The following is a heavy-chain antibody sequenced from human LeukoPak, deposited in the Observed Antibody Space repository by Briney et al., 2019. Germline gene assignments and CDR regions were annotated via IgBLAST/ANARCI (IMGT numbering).Heavy chain of an antibody. D-gene: IGHD1-26*01. CDR3: ARSYSGSYQYFDY. V-gene: IGHV1-2*02. CDR2: INPNSGGT. CDR1: GYTFTGYY. Sequence: ASVKVFCKASGYTFTGYYMHWVRQAPGQGLEWMGWINPNSGGTNYAQKFQGRVTMTRDTSISTAYMELSRLRSDDTAVYYCARSYSGSYQYFDYWGQGTLVTVSS. J-gene: IGHJ4*02.